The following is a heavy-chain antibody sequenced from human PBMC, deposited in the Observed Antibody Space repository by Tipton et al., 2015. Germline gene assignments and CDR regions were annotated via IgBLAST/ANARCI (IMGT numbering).Heavy chain of an antibody. J-gene: IGHJ6*02. Sequence: QLVQSGAEGKKPGASVKVSCKASGYTFINYGISWVRQAPGQGLEWMGWISAYNGKTSYAQKIQGRVTMTIDTSTTTAYMELRSLRFEDTAVYYCARDGKQREYSGFDLGMDVWGQGTTAIVSS. V-gene: IGHV1-18*01. CDR2: ISAYNGKT. D-gene: IGHD5-12*01. CDR1: GYTFINYG. CDR3: ARDGKQREYSGFDLGMDV.